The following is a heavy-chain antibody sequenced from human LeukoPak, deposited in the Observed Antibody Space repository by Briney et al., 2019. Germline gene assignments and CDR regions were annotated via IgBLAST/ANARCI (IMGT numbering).Heavy chain of an antibody. CDR2: MYPGGSNI. J-gene: IGHJ4*02. CDR1: GYSFSNYY. V-gene: IGHV5-51*01. Sequence: GESLKISCKGSGYSFSNYYIDWVRQMPGKGLEWMGVMYPGGSNIRYSPSFQGQVTISAEKSIDTAYLQWSTLKASDSAMYYCASRTGSYYPFDSWGQGTLVTVSS. CDR3: ASRTGSYYPFDS. D-gene: IGHD1-26*01.